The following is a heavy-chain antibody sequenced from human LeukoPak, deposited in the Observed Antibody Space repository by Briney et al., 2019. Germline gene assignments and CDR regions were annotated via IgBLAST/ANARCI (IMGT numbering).Heavy chain of an antibody. CDR3: ASQKDGYSFDY. D-gene: IGHD5-24*01. CDR1: GGSISSSNYF. CDR2: IYYSGST. Sequence: PSETLSLTCTVSGGSISSSNYFWGWIRQPPGKGLEWIGSIYYSGSTYSNPSLKSRATISVDTSKNQFSLKLSSVTAADTAVYYCASQKDGYSFDYWGQGTLVTVSS. V-gene: IGHV4-39*01. J-gene: IGHJ4*02.